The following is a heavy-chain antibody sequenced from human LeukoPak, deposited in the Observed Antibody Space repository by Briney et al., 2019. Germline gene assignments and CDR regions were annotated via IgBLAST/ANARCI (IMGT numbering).Heavy chain of an antibody. CDR2: VYHSGST. Sequence: SGTLSLTCGVSAGSITSSNWWTWVRQPPRMGLEWIGEVYHSGSTYYNPSLKSRVTTSVDKSKNQFSLRLSSVTAADTAVYYGETAGSSSWYKYFQHWGQGTLVTVSS. CDR1: AGSITSSNW. D-gene: IGHD6-13*01. J-gene: IGHJ1*01. CDR3: ETAGSSSWYKYFQH. V-gene: IGHV4-4*02.